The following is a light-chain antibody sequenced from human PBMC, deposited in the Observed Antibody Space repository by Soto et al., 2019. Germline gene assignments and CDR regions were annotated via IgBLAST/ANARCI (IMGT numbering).Light chain of an antibody. CDR2: DVS. V-gene: IGLV2-14*03. CDR3: SSYTSGSTRVV. Sequence: QSALTQPASVSGSPGQSITISCTGTSSDVGGYNYVSWYQQHPGKAPKVMIYDVSKRPSGISNRFSGSKSGNTASLTISGXQVXXXXXXYCSSYTSGSTRVVFGGGTKLTVL. J-gene: IGLJ2*01. CDR1: SSDVGGYNY.